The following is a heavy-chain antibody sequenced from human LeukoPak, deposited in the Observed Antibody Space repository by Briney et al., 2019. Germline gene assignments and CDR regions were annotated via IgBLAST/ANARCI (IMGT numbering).Heavy chain of an antibody. CDR3: AGTYYYDSSGYYYPGGY. D-gene: IGHD3-22*01. CDR2: IYHSGST. J-gene: IGHJ4*02. V-gene: IGHV4-4*02. Sequence: SETPSLTCAVSGGSISSSNWWSWVRQPPGKGLEWIGEIYHSGSTNYNPSLKSRVTISVDKSKNQFSLKLSSVTAADTAVYYCAGTYYYDSSGYYYPGGYWGQGTLVTVSS. CDR1: GGSISSSNW.